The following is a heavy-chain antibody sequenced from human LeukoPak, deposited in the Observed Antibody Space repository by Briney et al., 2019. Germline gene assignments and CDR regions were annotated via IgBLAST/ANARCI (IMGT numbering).Heavy chain of an antibody. CDR1: GFTFSDYY. V-gene: IGHV3-11*01. CDR2: ISSSGSTI. CDR3: AKGGYCTNGVCGFRYWYFDL. J-gene: IGHJ2*01. D-gene: IGHD2-8*01. Sequence: GGSLRLSCAASGFTFSDYYMSWIRQAPGKGLEWVSYISSSGSTIYYADSVKGRFTISRDNSKNTLYLQMNSLRAEDTAVYYCAKGGYCTNGVCGFRYWYFDLWGRGTLVTVSS.